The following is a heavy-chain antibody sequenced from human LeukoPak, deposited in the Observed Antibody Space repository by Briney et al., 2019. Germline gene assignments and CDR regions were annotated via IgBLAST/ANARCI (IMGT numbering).Heavy chain of an antibody. CDR3: ARDRLRYSNYYFDY. D-gene: IGHD4-11*01. CDR1: GGSISSGDYY. J-gene: IGHJ4*02. CDR2: IYSSGST. V-gene: IGHV4-30-4*08. Sequence: SETLSLTCTVSGGSISSGDYYWSWIRQPPGKGLEWIGYIYSSGSTYCNPSLKSRVTMSIDTSNNQFSLKLSSVTAADTAVYYCARDRLRYSNYYFDYWGQGTLVTVSS.